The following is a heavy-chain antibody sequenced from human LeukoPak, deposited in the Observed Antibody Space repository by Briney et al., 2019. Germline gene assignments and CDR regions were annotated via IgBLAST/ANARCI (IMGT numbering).Heavy chain of an antibody. CDR2: ISYDGSNK. J-gene: IGHJ4*02. V-gene: IGHV3-30-3*01. D-gene: IGHD2-2*01. CDR3: ARDPSSIVVVPAALDY. Sequence: GGSLRLSCAASGLTFSSYATHRVRQAPGRGLEWVAVISYDGSNKYYADSVKGRFTISRDNSKNTLYLQMNSLRAEDTAVYYCARDPSSIVVVPAALDYWGQGTLVTVSS. CDR1: GLTFSSYA.